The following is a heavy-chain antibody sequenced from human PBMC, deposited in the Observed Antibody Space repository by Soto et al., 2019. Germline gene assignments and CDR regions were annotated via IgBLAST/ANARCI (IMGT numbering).Heavy chain of an antibody. Sequence: SETLSLTCAVYGVSFSGYYWIWIRQPPGKGLEWIGEINHSGSTNYNPSLKSRVTISVDTSKNQFSLKLSSVTAADTAVYYCARGRYCSGGSCYSYYYYYMDVWGKGTTVTVSS. D-gene: IGHD2-15*01. CDR1: GVSFSGYY. J-gene: IGHJ6*03. CDR3: ARGRYCSGGSCYSYYYYYMDV. V-gene: IGHV4-34*01. CDR2: INHSGST.